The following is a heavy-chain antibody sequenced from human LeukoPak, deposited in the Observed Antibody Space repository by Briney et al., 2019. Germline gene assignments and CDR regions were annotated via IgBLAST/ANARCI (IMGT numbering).Heavy chain of an antibody. D-gene: IGHD4-17*01. CDR3: ARVCYGDYPDY. V-gene: IGHV3-53*01. J-gene: IGHJ4*02. CDR2: IYSGGST. CDR1: GFTVSSNY. Sequence: PGGSLRLSCAASGFTVSSNYMSWVRQAPGKGLEWVSVIYSGGSTYYADSVKGRFTISRDNSKNTLYLQMNSLRAEDTAVYYCARVCYGDYPDYWGQGTLVTVSS.